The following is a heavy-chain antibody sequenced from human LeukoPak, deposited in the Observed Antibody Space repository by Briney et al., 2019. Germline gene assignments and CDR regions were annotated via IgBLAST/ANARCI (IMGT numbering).Heavy chain of an antibody. Sequence: ASVKVSCKASGYTFTSYAIHWVRQAPGQRLEWMGWSNAGNGNTKYSQEFQGRVTITRDTSTSTAYMELSSLRSEDTAVYYCASGFTMVRGVIITSRFDYWGQGTLVTVSS. J-gene: IGHJ4*02. CDR3: ASGFTMVRGVIITSRFDY. V-gene: IGHV1-3*02. D-gene: IGHD3-10*01. CDR2: SNAGNGNT. CDR1: GYTFTSYA.